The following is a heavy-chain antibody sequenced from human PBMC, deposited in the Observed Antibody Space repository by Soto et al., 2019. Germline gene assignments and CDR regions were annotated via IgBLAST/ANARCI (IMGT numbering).Heavy chain of an antibody. J-gene: IGHJ4*02. CDR2: IIPIFGTA. CDR1: GGTFSSYA. Sequence: SVKVSCKASGGTFSSYAISWVRQAPGQGLEWMGGIIPIFGTANYAQKFQGRVTITVDESTSTAYMELSSLRSEDTAVYYCARDPSLLYSSSSTSHFDYWGQGTLVTSPQ. CDR3: ARDPSLLYSSSSTSHFDY. V-gene: IGHV1-69*13. D-gene: IGHD6-6*01.